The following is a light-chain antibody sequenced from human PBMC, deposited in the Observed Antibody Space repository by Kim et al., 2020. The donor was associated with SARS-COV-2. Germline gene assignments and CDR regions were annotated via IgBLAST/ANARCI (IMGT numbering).Light chain of an antibody. CDR1: QSVSSY. CDR2: DAS. CDR3: QQRSNWLWT. V-gene: IGKV3-11*01. Sequence: WSPGEMATLSCRASQSVSSYLAWYQQKPGQAPRLLIYDASNRATGIPARFSGSGSGTDFTLTSSSLEPEDFAVYYCQQRSNWLWTFGQGTKVDIK. J-gene: IGKJ1*01.